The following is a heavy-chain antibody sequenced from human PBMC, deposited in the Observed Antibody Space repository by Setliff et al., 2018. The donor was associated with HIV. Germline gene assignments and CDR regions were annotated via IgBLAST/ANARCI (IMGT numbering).Heavy chain of an antibody. CDR1: GFTFSDYE. V-gene: IGHV3-48*03. Sequence: PGGSLRLSCAASGFTFSDYEMNWVRQAPGKGLEWVSYISSSGSTIYYADSVKGRLTISRDNAKNSLYLQMNSPRAEDTAVYYCAKDRNRYYYDSSGYPDYWGQGTLVTVSS. CDR2: ISSSGSTI. J-gene: IGHJ4*02. D-gene: IGHD3-22*01. CDR3: AKDRNRYYYDSSGYPDY.